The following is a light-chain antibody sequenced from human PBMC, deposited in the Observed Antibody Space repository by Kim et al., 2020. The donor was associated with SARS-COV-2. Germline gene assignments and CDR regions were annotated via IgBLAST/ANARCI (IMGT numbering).Light chain of an antibody. CDR1: SLRSYH. CDR3: NSRDSSGNHWA. J-gene: IGLJ3*02. CDR2: GKN. Sequence: SSELTQDPAVSVALGQTVRITCQGASLRSYHASWYQQKPGHAPVLVIYGKNNPPSGIPDRLPGSSSGNTAPLTTTRAQGEDEADYYCNSRDSSGNHWAFG. V-gene: IGLV3-19*01.